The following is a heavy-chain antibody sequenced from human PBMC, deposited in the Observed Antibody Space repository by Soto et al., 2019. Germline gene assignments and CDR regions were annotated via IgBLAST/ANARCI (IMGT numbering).Heavy chain of an antibody. J-gene: IGHJ1*01. CDR3: ARELVVGPAEYFQH. CDR1: GFSFATSW. V-gene: IGHV3-7*01. D-gene: IGHD3-22*01. CDR2: TNEDGSEA. Sequence: LRLYCAVSGFSFATSWMSWVRQAPGKGLEWVANTNEDGSEAYYLDSVRGRFTISRDNAKNLLYLHMNSLIADDTAVYYCARELVVGPAEYFQHWGQGTLVTVSS.